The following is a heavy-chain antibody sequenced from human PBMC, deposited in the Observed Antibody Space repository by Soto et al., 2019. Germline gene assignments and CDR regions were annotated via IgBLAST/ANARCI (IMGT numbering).Heavy chain of an antibody. J-gene: IGHJ5*02. D-gene: IGHD3-10*01. CDR3: AGHIRGVLTLNWFDP. CDR2: IYYSGST. V-gene: IGHV4-61*01. CDR1: GGSVSSGSYY. Sequence: SETLSLTCTVSGGSVSSGSYYWSWIRQPPGKGLEWIGYIYYSGSTNYNPSLKSRVTISVDTSKNQFSLKLSSVTAADTAVYYCAGHIRGVLTLNWFDPWGQGTLVTVSS.